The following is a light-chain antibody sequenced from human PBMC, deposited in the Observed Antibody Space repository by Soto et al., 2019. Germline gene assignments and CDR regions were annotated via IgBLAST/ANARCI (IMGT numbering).Light chain of an antibody. CDR3: QQYDNLPLT. CDR2: DVS. J-gene: IGKJ3*01. Sequence: DVQMTQSPSSLSASVGDRITITCQASQHINNYLNWYQQKPGKAPRLLIFDVSNLATGVPSRFGGSGFGTDFTFTISNLQPEDFATYYCQQYDNLPLTFGPGTRVDVK. V-gene: IGKV1-33*01. CDR1: QHINNY.